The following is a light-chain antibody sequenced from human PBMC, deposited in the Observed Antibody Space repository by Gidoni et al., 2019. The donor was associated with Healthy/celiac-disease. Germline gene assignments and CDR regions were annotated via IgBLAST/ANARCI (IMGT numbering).Light chain of an antibody. CDR1: QSVSSN. CDR2: GAS. CDR3: QQYNNWPWT. J-gene: IGKJ1*01. Sequence: ETEMRHSPATLSLSPGERATLSCRASQSVSSNLAWYQQKPGQAPRLLIYGASTRATGIPARFGGSGSGTEFTLTISSLQSEDFAVYYCQQYNNWPWTFGQXTKVEIK. V-gene: IGKV3-15*01.